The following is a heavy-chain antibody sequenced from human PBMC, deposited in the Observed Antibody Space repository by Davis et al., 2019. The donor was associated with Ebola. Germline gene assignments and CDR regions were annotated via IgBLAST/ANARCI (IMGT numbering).Heavy chain of an antibody. CDR1: GGTFSSYA. D-gene: IGHD5-12*01. CDR3: ARVWVGYSGYDWLDY. V-gene: IGHV1-69*06. J-gene: IGHJ4*02. Sequence: SVKVSCKASGGTFSSYAISWVRQAPGQGLEWMGGIIPIFGTANYAQKFQGRVTITADKSTSTAYMELSSLRSEDTAVYYCARVWVGYSGYDWLDYWGQGTLVTVSS. CDR2: IIPIFGTA.